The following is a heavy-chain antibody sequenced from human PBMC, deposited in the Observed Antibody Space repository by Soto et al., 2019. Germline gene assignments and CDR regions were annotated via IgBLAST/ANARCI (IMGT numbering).Heavy chain of an antibody. CDR3: ARAVAPYLGTRLDP. J-gene: IGHJ5*02. V-gene: IGHV4-30-2*01. Sequence: QLQLQESGSGLVKPSQTLSLTCAVSGGSISSGNSYAWSWIRQPPGKGLEWIGSISHTGRTSYNPYLKGRVTMSVDISNNQFSLKLSPLTAADMAVYYCARAVAPYLGTRLDPWGQGSLVIVSS. D-gene: IGHD3-16*01. CDR2: ISHTGRT. CDR1: GGSISSGNSYA.